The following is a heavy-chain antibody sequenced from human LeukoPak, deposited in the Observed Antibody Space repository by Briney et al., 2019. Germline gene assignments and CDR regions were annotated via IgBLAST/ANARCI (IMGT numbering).Heavy chain of an antibody. CDR2: IFYSGTT. V-gene: IGHV4-39*07. Sequence: SETLSLTCTVSGASISSNNYYWGWIRQPPGKGLEWIGSIFYSGTTYYHPSLKSRVTISVDTSKNQFSLKLSSVTAADTAVYYCARDLLGSKYFDYWGQGTLVTVSS. J-gene: IGHJ4*02. D-gene: IGHD6-25*01. CDR1: GASISSNNYY. CDR3: ARDLLGSKYFDY.